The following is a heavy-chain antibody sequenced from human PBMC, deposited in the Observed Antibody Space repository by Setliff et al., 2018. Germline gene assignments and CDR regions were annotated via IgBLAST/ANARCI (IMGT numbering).Heavy chain of an antibody. CDR2: IYPADSDT. V-gene: IGHV5-51*01. D-gene: IGHD1-26*01. CDR3: ARVGPLTDDAFDI. J-gene: IGHJ3*02. Sequence: HGESLKISCKGSGCTFTNYWIAWVRQMPGKGLEYMGIIYPADSDTTYSPSFQGQVTISADKSINTAYLQWSSLKASDTAIYYCARVGPLTDDAFDIWGQGTMVTVSS. CDR1: GCTFTNYW.